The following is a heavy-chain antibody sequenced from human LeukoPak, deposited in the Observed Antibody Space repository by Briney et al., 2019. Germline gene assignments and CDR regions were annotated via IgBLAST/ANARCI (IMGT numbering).Heavy chain of an antibody. CDR3: ARDGFYGSGILGWFDP. CDR1: GYTFTGYY. V-gene: IGHV1-2*02. CDR2: INPNSGGT. Sequence: ASVKVSCKASGYTFTGYYMHWVRQAPGQGLEWMGWINPNSGGTNYAQKFQGRVTMTRDTSISTASMELSRLRSDDTAVYYCARDGFYGSGILGWFDPWGQGTLVTVSS. J-gene: IGHJ5*02. D-gene: IGHD3-10*01.